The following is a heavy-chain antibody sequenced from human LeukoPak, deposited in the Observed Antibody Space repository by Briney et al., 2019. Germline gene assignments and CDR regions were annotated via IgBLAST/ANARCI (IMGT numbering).Heavy chain of an antibody. J-gene: IGHJ5*01. CDR2: TYYSGNT. Sequence: SQTLSLTCTVSGDFIIGAPYYWSWVRHHPGKGLEWIAYTYYSGNTYYNPSLKSRVNLSVDTSNNQFSLNLTSVTAADTAVYYCARVVGSTSWFDSWGQGTRVTVSS. CDR3: ARVVGSTSWFDS. D-gene: IGHD2-2*01. V-gene: IGHV4-31*03. CDR1: GDFIIGAPYY.